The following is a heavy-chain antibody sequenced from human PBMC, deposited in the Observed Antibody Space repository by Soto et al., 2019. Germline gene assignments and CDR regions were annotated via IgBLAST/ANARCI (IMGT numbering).Heavy chain of an antibody. CDR3: AKDLYPNPDGMDV. CDR1: GFTFRSYA. V-gene: IGHV3-23*01. J-gene: IGHJ6*02. Sequence: PVGSLILSFGSSGFTFRSYAMSWVRQAPGRGREWVSAISGRGVSTYYADSVEGRFTISRDKAKNTLYLQMNSLRAEDTVVYYCAKDLYPNPDGMDVWGQGNTVTLSS. CDR2: ISGRGVST. D-gene: IGHD3-16*01.